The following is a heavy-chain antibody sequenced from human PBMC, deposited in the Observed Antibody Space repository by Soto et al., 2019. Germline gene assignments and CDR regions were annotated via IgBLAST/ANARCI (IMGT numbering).Heavy chain of an antibody. J-gene: IGHJ3*01. CDR2: IYHSGAP. CDR1: PFSVTNNTS. Sequence: QAQLQEAGPGLVRPSGTLSLTCTVCPFSVTNNTSWNLVRQSPGKALVCIGEIYHSGAPYYNPSLSGRATISMDKSKNQIALKLTSVTAADTAVSYCARDRRYCTDGGCSIMRDACDVWGQGTLVTFSS. V-gene: IGHV4-4*02. CDR3: ARDRRYCTDGGCSIMRDACDV. D-gene: IGHD2-8*01.